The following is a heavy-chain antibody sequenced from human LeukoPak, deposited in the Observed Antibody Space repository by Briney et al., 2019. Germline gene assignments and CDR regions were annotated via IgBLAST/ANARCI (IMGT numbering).Heavy chain of an antibody. CDR3: ARDGGATAFFDY. CDR1: GGSISSYY. Sequence: SETLSLTCTVSGGSISSYYWSWIRQPPGKGLEWIGYIYYSGSTNYNPSLKSRVTISVDTSKNQFSLKLSSVSAADTAVYYCARDGGATAFFDYWGQGTLVTVSS. J-gene: IGHJ4*02. CDR2: IYYSGST. V-gene: IGHV4-59*01. D-gene: IGHD1-26*01.